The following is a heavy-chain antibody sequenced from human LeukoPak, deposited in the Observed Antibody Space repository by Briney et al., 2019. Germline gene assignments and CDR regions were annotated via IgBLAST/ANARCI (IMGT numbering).Heavy chain of an antibody. D-gene: IGHD2-2*01. CDR3: AKAPPIVVVPAAPLDY. CDR2: INTDGSST. CDR1: GFTFSSYW. J-gene: IGHJ4*02. V-gene: IGHV3-74*01. Sequence: GGSLRLSCAASGFTFSSYWMHWVRQAPGKGLVWVSRINTDGSSTSYADSVKGRFTISRDNSKNTLYLQMNSLRAEDTAVYYCAKAPPIVVVPAAPLDYWGQGTLVTVSS.